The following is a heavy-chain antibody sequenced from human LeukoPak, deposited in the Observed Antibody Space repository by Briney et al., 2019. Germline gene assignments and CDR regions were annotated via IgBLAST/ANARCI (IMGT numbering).Heavy chain of an antibody. CDR2: IYYSGST. D-gene: IGHD5-24*01. Sequence: SETLSVTCTVSGGSMSNYYWSWLRQPPGKGLEWIGYIYYSGSTNYNPSLKSRVTISVDTSKNQFSLKLSSVTAADTAIYYCARQMALDYWGQGTLVTVSS. V-gene: IGHV4-59*08. CDR1: GGSMSNYY. CDR3: ARQMALDY. J-gene: IGHJ4*02.